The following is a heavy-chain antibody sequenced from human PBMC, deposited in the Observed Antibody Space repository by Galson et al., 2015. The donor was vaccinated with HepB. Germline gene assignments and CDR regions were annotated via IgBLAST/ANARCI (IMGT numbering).Heavy chain of an antibody. J-gene: IGHJ3*01. CDR3: ARGFCSGGSFYDAFDF. V-gene: IGHV1-69*13. CDR2: IIPIFGTA. Sequence: SVKVSCKASGGTFSSYAISWVRQPPGQGVEWMGGIIPIFGTANYAQKFQGRVTITADESTSTASMVLSSVRSEETAVYYCARGFCSGGSFYDAFDFWGQGTMVTVSS. CDR1: GGTFSSYA. D-gene: IGHD2-15*01.